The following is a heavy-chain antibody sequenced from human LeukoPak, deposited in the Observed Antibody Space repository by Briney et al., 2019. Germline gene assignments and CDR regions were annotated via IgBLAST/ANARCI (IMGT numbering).Heavy chain of an antibody. CDR2: IASVADGGNT. Sequence: GGSLRLSCAASVFSVSSYDMNWVRQAPGKGLEWVSVIASVADGGNTQYADSVKGRVTISRDTSKNTLYLQMNSLRAEDTAVYYCAKDLHWYAMDVWGQGTTVTVSS. CDR3: AKDLHWYAMDV. D-gene: IGHD6-13*01. V-gene: IGHV3-53*01. J-gene: IGHJ6*02. CDR1: VFSVSSYD.